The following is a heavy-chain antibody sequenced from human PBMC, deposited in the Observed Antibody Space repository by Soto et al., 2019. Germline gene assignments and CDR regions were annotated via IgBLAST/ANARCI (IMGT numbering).Heavy chain of an antibody. D-gene: IGHD5-18*01. CDR2: IWYDGSNK. V-gene: IGHV3-33*01. CDR3: ARDRRIGYSYARYGMDV. CDR1: GFTFSSYG. J-gene: IGHJ6*02. Sequence: QVQLVESGGGVVQPGRSLRLSCAASGFTFSSYGMHWVRQAPGKGLEWVAVIWYDGSNKYYADSVKGRFTISRDNSKNTLYLQMNSLRAEDTAVYYCARDRRIGYSYARYGMDVWGQGTTVTVSS.